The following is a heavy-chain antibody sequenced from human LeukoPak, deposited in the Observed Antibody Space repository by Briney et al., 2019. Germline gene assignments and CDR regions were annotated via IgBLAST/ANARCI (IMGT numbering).Heavy chain of an antibody. V-gene: IGHV3-30*04. D-gene: IGHD1-7*01. CDR2: ILYDGSNK. CDR1: GFTFSSYA. Sequence: PGGSLRLSCAASGFTFSSYAMHWVRQAPGKGLEGGAFILYDGSNKYYADSVKGRFTISRDNSKNTLYLQMNSLRAEDTAVYYCARGGTPYNWNYGASDYWGQGTLVTVSS. J-gene: IGHJ4*02. CDR3: ARGGTPYNWNYGASDY.